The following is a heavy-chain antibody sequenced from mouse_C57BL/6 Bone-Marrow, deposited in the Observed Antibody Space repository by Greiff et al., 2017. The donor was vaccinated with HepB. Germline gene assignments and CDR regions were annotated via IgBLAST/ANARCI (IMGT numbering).Heavy chain of an antibody. V-gene: IGHV1-31*01. Sequence: EVQLQQSGPELVKPGASVKISCKASGYSFTGYYMHWVKQSHGNILDWIGYIYPYNGVSSYNQKFKGKATLTVDKSSSTAYMELRSLTSEDSAVSYCASGDYGSSYAWFAYWGQGTLVTVSA. CDR2: IYPYNGVS. D-gene: IGHD1-1*01. CDR3: ASGDYGSSYAWFAY. CDR1: GYSFTGYY. J-gene: IGHJ3*01.